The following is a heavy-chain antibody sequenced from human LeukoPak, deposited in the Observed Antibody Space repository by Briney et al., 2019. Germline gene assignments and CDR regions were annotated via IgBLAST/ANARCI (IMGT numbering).Heavy chain of an antibody. CDR3: ARLGGQQLSNDY. CDR2: INWNGGST. D-gene: IGHD6-13*01. V-gene: IGHV3-20*04. CDR1: GFTFDDYG. Sequence: GGSLRLSCAASGFTFDDYGMSWVRHAPGKGLEWVSGINWNGGSTGYADSVKGRFTISRDNAKNSLYLQMNSLRAEDTAVYYCARLGGQQLSNDYWGQGTLVTVSS. J-gene: IGHJ4*02.